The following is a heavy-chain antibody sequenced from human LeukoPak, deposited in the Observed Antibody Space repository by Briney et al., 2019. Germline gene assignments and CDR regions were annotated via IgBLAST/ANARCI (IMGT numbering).Heavy chain of an antibody. CDR1: GFTFSNYA. CDR3: ARDVRYSSSWYPSYYYYMDV. Sequence: GGSLRLSCAASGFTFSNYAMTWVRQAPGKGLEWVSGISGSGVNTYYADSVKGRFTISRDNSKNTLYLQMNSLRAEDTAVYYCARDVRYSSSWYPSYYYYMDVWGKGTTVTVSS. V-gene: IGHV3-23*01. J-gene: IGHJ6*03. CDR2: ISGSGVNT. D-gene: IGHD6-13*01.